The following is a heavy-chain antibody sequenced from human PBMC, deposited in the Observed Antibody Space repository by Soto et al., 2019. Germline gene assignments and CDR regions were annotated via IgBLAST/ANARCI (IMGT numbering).Heavy chain of an antibody. Sequence: PSQTLSLTCAISGDSVSSNSAAWNWIRQSPSRGLEWLGRTYYRSKWYNDYAVSVKSRITINPDTSKNKISLQLNSVTPKDTAVYYCARVGLGIAARRYYYYGMDVWGQGTTVTVSS. CDR2: TYYRSKWYN. CDR1: GDSVSSNSAA. CDR3: ARVGLGIAARRYYYYGMDV. J-gene: IGHJ6*02. D-gene: IGHD6-6*01. V-gene: IGHV6-1*01.